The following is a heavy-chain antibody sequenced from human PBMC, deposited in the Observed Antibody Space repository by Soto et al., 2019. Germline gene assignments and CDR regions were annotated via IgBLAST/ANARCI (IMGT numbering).Heavy chain of an antibody. Sequence: PGGSLRLSCAASGFTFRNYAMSWVRQAPGKGLEWVSAISGSGGSTYYADSVKGRFTISRDNSKNTLYLQMNSLRAEDTAVYYCAKDLWFGVSHYYYYGMDVWGQGATVTVSS. CDR2: ISGSGGST. CDR1: GFTFRNYA. V-gene: IGHV3-23*01. CDR3: AKDLWFGVSHYYYYGMDV. J-gene: IGHJ6*02. D-gene: IGHD3-10*01.